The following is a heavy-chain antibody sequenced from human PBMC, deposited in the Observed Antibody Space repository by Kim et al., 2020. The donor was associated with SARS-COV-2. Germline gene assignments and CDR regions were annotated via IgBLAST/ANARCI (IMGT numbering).Heavy chain of an antibody. D-gene: IGHD3-9*01. J-gene: IGHJ4*02. CDR2: IYYSGST. CDR1: GGSISSGGYY. V-gene: IGHV4-31*03. Sequence: SETLSLTCTVSGGSISSGGYYWSWIRQHPGKGLEWIGYIYYSGSTYYNPSLKSRVTISVDTSKNQFSLKLSSVTAADTAVYYCARGLFPYDILTGYPDSQECYFDYWGQGTLVTVSS. CDR3: ARGLFPYDILTGYPDSQECYFDY.